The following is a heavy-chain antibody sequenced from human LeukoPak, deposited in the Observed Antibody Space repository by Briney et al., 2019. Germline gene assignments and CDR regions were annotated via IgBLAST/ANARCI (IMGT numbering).Heavy chain of an antibody. CDR1: GFSFSDYG. Sequence: GGSLRLSCAASGFSFSDYGMHWVRQAPGKGLEWVSSISSSSSYIYYADSVKGRFTISRDNAKNSLYLQMNSLRAEDTAVYYCASALVVRDAFDIWGQGTMVTVSS. CDR2: ISSSSSYI. CDR3: ASALVVRDAFDI. V-gene: IGHV3-21*01. D-gene: IGHD2-8*02. J-gene: IGHJ3*02.